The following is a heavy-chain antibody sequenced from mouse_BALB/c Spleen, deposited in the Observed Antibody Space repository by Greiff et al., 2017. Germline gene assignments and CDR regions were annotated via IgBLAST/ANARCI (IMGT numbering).Heavy chain of an antibody. CDR2: IDPANGNT. J-gene: IGHJ3*01. CDR3: ARDYSWFAY. CDR1: GFNITDTY. D-gene: IGHD1-1*01. V-gene: IGHV14-3*02. Sequence: VQLQQSGAELVKPGASVKLSCTASGFNITDTYMHWVKQRPEQGLEWIGRIDPANGNTKYDPKFQGKATITADTSSNTAYLQLSSLTSEDTAVYYCARDYSWFAYWGQGTLVTVSA.